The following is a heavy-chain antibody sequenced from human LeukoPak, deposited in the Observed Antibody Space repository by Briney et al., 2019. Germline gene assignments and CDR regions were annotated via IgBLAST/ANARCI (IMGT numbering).Heavy chain of an antibody. J-gene: IGHJ4*02. D-gene: IGHD6-13*01. CDR1: GGSISSSSYY. CDR3: ARDSISSSWYQNYYFDY. V-gene: IGHV4-39*07. CDR2: IYYSGST. Sequence: SETLSLTCTVSGGSISSSSYYWGWIRLPPGKGLEWIGSIYYSGSTYYNPSLKSRVTMSVDTSKNQFSLKLSSVTAADTAVYYCARDSISSSWYQNYYFDYWGQGTLVTVSS.